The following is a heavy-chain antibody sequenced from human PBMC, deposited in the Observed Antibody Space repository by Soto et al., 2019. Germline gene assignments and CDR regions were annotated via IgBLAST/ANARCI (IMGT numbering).Heavy chain of an antibody. V-gene: IGHV3-33*01. J-gene: IGHJ3*02. CDR2: IWSNGRNT. Sequence: QVQLVESGGGVVQPGGSLRLSCAASGLTFSCCGMHWVRQAPGKGLEWVAVIWSNGRNTYYADSVKGRFTFSRDNSKNTWYLQMNSLRAEDTALYYCVRERAPFDAFDIWGQGTMVTVSS. CDR3: VRERAPFDAFDI. CDR1: GLTFSCCG.